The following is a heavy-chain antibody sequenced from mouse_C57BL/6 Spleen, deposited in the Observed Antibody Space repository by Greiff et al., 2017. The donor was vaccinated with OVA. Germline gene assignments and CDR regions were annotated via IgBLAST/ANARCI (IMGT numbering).Heavy chain of an antibody. CDR1: GFNIKDDY. CDR2: IDPENGDT. V-gene: IGHV14-4*01. J-gene: IGHJ3*01. Sequence: VQLQQSGAELVRPGASVKLSCTASGFNIKDDYMHWVKQRPEQGLEWIGWIDPENGDTEYASKFQGKATITADTSSNTAYLQLSSLTSEDTAVYYCTTRSTIGPFAYWGQGTLVTVSA. CDR3: TTRSTIGPFAY. D-gene: IGHD2-14*01.